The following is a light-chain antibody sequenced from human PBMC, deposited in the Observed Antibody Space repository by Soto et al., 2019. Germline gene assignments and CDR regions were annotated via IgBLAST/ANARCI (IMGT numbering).Light chain of an antibody. J-gene: IGKJ1*01. V-gene: IGKV1-39*01. CDR3: QQTYSALWT. CDR2: AAS. Sequence: DIQMILSSSSLSASVGDRVTISCRASQTITTYLNWYQQKPGKAPKLLIYAASSLHSGVPSRFSGSGSGTDFTLTISSLQPEDFAAYYCQQTYSALWTFGQGTKLEIK. CDR1: QTITTY.